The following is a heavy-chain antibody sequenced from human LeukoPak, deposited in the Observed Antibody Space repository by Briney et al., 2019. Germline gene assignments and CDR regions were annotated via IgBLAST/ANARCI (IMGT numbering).Heavy chain of an antibody. CDR3: ARDRPTGASRVFLVQ. D-gene: IGHD2-2*01. Sequence: KPGGSLRLFCAASGLTLSSYSMLGLRQAPGKGVEGVSYMDSGSRYISYADSVRSRFTISRDNRKNSMYLLINSLRAEDTAVYYCARDRPTGASRVFLVQWGQGTLVTVSS. J-gene: IGHJ4*02. CDR2: MDSGSRYI. CDR1: GLTLSSYS. V-gene: IGHV3-21*01.